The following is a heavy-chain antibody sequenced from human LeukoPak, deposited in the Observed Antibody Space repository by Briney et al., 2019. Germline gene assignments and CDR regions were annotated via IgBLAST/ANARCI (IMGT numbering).Heavy chain of an antibody. CDR1: GGAFSSYA. D-gene: IGHD5-18*01. CDR2: IIPIFGTA. Sequence: SVKISCKASGGAFSSYAISWVRQAPGQGLEWMGGIIPIFGTANYAQKFQGRVTITADESTSTAYMELSSLRSEDTAVYYCAREGGYSYAFDYWGQGTLVTVSS. J-gene: IGHJ4*02. V-gene: IGHV1-69*13. CDR3: AREGGYSYAFDY.